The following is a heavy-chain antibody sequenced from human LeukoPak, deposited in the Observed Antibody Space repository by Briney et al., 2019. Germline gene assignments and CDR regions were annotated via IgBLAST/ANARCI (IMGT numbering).Heavy chain of an antibody. D-gene: IGHD3-10*01. V-gene: IGHV1-69*13. Sequence: SVKVSCKASGGTFSSYAISWVRQAPGQGLEWMGGIIPIFGTANYAQKFQGRVTITADESTSTAYMELSSLRSEGTAVYYCARDSPVLLWFGESPDAFDIWGQGTMVTVSS. CDR2: IIPIFGTA. CDR1: GGTFSSYA. J-gene: IGHJ3*02. CDR3: ARDSPVLLWFGESPDAFDI.